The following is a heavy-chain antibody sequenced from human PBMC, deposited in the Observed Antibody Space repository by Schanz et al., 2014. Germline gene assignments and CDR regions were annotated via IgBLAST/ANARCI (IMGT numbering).Heavy chain of an antibody. CDR3: ATCSGGTCHAKPVLDN. CDR1: GGTFVTFF. J-gene: IGHJ4*02. V-gene: IGHV1-69*04. Sequence: QVHLVQSGAEVKEPGSSVKVSCKPSGGTFVTFFFTWVRQAPGQGPQWMGRISPLLGVANYAQEFQGRLTITADTSTSTAYMELSSLRSADTAVYYCATCSGGTCHAKPVLDNWGQGTLVTVSS. CDR2: ISPLLGVA. D-gene: IGHD2-15*01.